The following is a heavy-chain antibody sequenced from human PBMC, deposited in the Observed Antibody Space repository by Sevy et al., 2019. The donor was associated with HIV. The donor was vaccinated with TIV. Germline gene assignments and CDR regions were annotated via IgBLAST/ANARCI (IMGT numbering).Heavy chain of an antibody. CDR1: GFTFSSYA. CDR2: ISYDGSNK. J-gene: IGHJ5*02. V-gene: IGHV3-30-3*01. CDR3: ARDQHDYAGNLRTGWFDP. D-gene: IGHD4-17*01. Sequence: GGSLRLSCAASGFTFSSYAMHWVRQAPVKGLEWVAVISYDGSNKHYADSVKGRFTISRDNSKNTLYLQVKSLRTEDTAVYYCARDQHDYAGNLRTGWFDPWGQGTLVTVSS.